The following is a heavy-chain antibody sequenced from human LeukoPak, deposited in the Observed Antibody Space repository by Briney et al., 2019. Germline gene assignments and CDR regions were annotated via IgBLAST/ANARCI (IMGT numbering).Heavy chain of an antibody. D-gene: IGHD1-26*01. Sequence: SVKVSCKASGGTFSSYAISWVRQAPGQGLEWMGRIIPIFGTANYAQKFQGRVTITTDESTSTAYMELSGLRSEDTAVYYCARSGSYSPADFDYWGQGTLVTVSS. CDR3: ARSGSYSPADFDY. CDR1: GGTFSSYA. V-gene: IGHV1-69*05. J-gene: IGHJ4*02. CDR2: IIPIFGTA.